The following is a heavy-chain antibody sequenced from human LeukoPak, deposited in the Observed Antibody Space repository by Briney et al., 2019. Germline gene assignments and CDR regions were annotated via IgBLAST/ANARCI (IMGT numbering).Heavy chain of an antibody. V-gene: IGHV5-51*01. CDR3: ARLGYCSSASCYYGMDV. Sequence: GESLKISCKGSGYSFTSYWIGWVRQMPGKGLEWMGIIYPGDSDTRYSPSFQGQVTISADKSISTAYLQWSSLKASDTAIYYCARLGYCSSASCYYGMDVWGQGTTVTVSS. CDR1: GYSFTSYW. J-gene: IGHJ6*02. CDR2: IYPGDSDT. D-gene: IGHD2-2*01.